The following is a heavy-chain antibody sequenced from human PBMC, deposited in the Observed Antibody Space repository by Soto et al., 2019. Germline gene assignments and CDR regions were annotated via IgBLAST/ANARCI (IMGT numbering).Heavy chain of an antibody. CDR1: GYTFPNYG. J-gene: IGHJ4*02. Sequence: QVQLVQSGAEVKKPGASVKVSCKASGYTFPNYGITWVRQAPGQGLEWMGWISAYKANIKYAQKFQGRVTLTTDTSTSTAYMELRSLRADGTAIYYCARELDGSGAYYTYFWGQGNLVTVSS. CDR3: ARELDGSGAYYTYF. D-gene: IGHD3-10*01. V-gene: IGHV1-18*01. CDR2: ISAYKANI.